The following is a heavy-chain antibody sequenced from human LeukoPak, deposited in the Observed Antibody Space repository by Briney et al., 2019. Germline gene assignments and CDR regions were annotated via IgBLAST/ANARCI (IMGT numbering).Heavy chain of an antibody. D-gene: IGHD3-3*01. CDR2: ISSSSSYI. V-gene: IGHV3-21*01. CDR1: GFTFSSYS. J-gene: IGHJ6*02. Sequence: KPGGSLRLSCAASGFTFSSYSMNWVRQAPGKGLEWVSSISSSSSYIYYADSVKGRFTISRDSAKNSLYLQMNSLRAEDTAVYYCARDGVLRFLEWSSPYYYYYGMDVWGQGTTVTVSS. CDR3: ARDGVLRFLEWSSPYYYYYGMDV.